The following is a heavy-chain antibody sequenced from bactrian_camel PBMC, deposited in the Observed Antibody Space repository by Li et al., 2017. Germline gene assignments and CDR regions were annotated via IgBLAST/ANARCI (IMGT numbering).Heavy chain of an antibody. D-gene: IGHD6*01. CDR1: GFSFSTAD. CDR2: IHRGGTIT. J-gene: IGHJ4*01. CDR3: TREDPGAGRAD. V-gene: IGHV3S40*01. Sequence: ESGGGLVQPGGSLRLSCAASGFSFSTADLSWVRQSPGKGLEWISDIHRGGTITYYADSVKGRFTISRDDAKNALYLQLNSLKTEDTAMYYCTREDPGAGRADWGQGTQVTVS.